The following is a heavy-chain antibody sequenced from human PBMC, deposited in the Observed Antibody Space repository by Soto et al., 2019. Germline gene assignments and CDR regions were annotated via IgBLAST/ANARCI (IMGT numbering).Heavy chain of an antibody. V-gene: IGHV1-18*01. D-gene: IGHD3-16*02. Sequence: QVQLVQSGAEVKKPGASVKVSCKASGYTFTSYGISWVRQAPGQGLEWMGWISAYNGNTNYAQKLQGRVTITTDTSTSTAYMELRSVRADDTAVYYCARDSDYVWGSYRYTDYYYYGMDVWGQGTTVTVSS. CDR1: GYTFTSYG. J-gene: IGHJ6*02. CDR3: ARDSDYVWGSYRYTDYYYYGMDV. CDR2: ISAYNGNT.